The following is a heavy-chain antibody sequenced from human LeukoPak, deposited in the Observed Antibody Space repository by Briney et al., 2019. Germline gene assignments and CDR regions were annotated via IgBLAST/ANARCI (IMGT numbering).Heavy chain of an antibody. CDR2: IKHDGSET. Sequence: GGSLRLSCAASGFTFTTYCMNWVRQAAGKGLEWVANIKHDGSETNYVDSVKGRFTISRDNAANTLFLQMNSLRADDTAVYYRARDSGPGSALHLWFGNVPYYFDYWGQGSLVTVSS. J-gene: IGHJ4*02. V-gene: IGHV3-7*01. CDR1: GFTFTTYC. CDR3: ARDSGPGSALHLWFGNVPYYFDY. D-gene: IGHD3-10*01.